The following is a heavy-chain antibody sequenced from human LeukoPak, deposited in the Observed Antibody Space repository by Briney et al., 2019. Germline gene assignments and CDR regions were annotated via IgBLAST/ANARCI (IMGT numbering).Heavy chain of an antibody. CDR3: ARDYDFWSGYSSQYYYYYMDV. CDR2: IIPIFGSA. Sequence: VKVSCKASGGTFSSYAISWVRQAPGQGLEWMGGIIPIFGSANFAQKVQGRVTITADESTSTAYMELSSLRSEDTAVYYCARDYDFWSGYSSQYYYYYMDVWGKGTTVTVSS. V-gene: IGHV1-69*13. CDR1: GGTFSSYA. D-gene: IGHD3-3*01. J-gene: IGHJ6*03.